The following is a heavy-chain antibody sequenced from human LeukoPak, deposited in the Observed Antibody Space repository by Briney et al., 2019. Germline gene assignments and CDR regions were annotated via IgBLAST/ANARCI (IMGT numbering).Heavy chain of an antibody. D-gene: IGHD1-1*01. V-gene: IGHV3-30-3*01. J-gene: IGHJ4*02. CDR2: ISYDGSNK. CDR3: ARGIGNYFDY. Sequence: GGSLRLSCAASGFTFSSYAMHWVRQAPGKGLEWVAVISYDGSNKYYADSVKGRFTISRDNSKNTLYLQMNSLRAEDTAEYYCARGIGNYFDYWGQGTLVTVSS. CDR1: GFTFSSYA.